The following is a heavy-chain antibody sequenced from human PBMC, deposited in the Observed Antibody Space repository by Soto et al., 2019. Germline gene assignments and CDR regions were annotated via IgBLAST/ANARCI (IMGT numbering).Heavy chain of an antibody. V-gene: IGHV1-69*13. CDR3: ARDRMERGYSYGYYYYYGMDV. Sequence: SVNFSLKASGGTFSSYSISGVRHATGQGLEFMGGIIPIFGTANYAQKFQGRVTITADESTSTAYMELSSLRSEDTAVYYCARDRMERGYSYGYYYYYGMDVWGQGTTVTVSS. CDR2: IIPIFGTA. CDR1: GGTFSSYS. J-gene: IGHJ6*02. D-gene: IGHD5-18*01.